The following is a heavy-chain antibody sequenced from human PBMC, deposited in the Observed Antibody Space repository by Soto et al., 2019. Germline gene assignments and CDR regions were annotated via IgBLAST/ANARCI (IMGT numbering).Heavy chain of an antibody. Sequence: GESLKISCKGSGYSFTNYWIGWVRQMPGKGLEWMGIIYPGDSDTRYSPSFQGQVTISADKSISTAYLQWSSLKASDTAMYYCGRHFGSGWFSYYFDYWGQGTLVTVSS. J-gene: IGHJ4*02. CDR3: GRHFGSGWFSYYFDY. CDR1: GYSFTNYW. D-gene: IGHD6-19*01. V-gene: IGHV5-51*01. CDR2: IYPGDSDT.